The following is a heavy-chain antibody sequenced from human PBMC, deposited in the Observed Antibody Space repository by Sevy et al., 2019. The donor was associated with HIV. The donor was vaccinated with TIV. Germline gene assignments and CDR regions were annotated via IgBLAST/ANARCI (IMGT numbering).Heavy chain of an antibody. CDR2: IKRDGSEK. CDR3: ARDCSSTSCLWGLDV. CDR1: RFTFSNYW. Sequence: GGSLRLSCAASRFTFSNYWMSWVRQAPGKGLEWVANIKRDGSEKYYMASVKGRFTISRDNAKNSLYLQINSLRAEDTAMYYCARDCSSTSCLWGLDVWGQGTTVTVSS. D-gene: IGHD2-2*01. J-gene: IGHJ6*02. V-gene: IGHV3-7*03.